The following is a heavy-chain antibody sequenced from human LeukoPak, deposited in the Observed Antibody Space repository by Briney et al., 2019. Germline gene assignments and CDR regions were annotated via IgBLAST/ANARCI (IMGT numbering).Heavy chain of an antibody. V-gene: IGHV3-30-3*01. Sequence: PGRSLRLSCAASGFTFSSYAMHWVRQAPGKGLEWVAVISYDGTNKYYADSVKGRFTISRDSSKNTLYLQMSNLRTEDTAVYYCARGLYSNGDADVFDIWGQGTMVTVSS. CDR2: ISYDGTNK. CDR3: ARGLYSNGDADVFDI. J-gene: IGHJ3*02. D-gene: IGHD4-17*01. CDR1: GFTFSSYA.